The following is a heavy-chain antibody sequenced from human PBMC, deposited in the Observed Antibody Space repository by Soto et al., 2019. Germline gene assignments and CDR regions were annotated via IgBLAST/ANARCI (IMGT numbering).Heavy chain of an antibody. V-gene: IGHV1-69*19. CDR3: AILGRDWGDAFDL. CDR1: GGSFGSSA. CDR2: IIPVFDKA. Sequence: QVQLVQSGADVKKPGSSVKVSCKTSGGSFGSSAISWVRQAPAQGLEWMGEIIPVFDKANYAQNFQGSLKITADELTGTVFIEFSCLRSEDTAVYCCAILGRDWGDAFDLWGLGTFVSVSS. D-gene: IGHD3-16*01. J-gene: IGHJ3*01.